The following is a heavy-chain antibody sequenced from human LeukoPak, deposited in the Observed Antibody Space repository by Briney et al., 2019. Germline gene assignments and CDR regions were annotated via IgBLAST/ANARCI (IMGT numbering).Heavy chain of an antibody. CDR2: ISYNGGA. Sequence: SETLSLTCTVSAGSISSSYWSWIRRPQGKGLEWIGYISYNGGANYSPSLTSRVTISIDTSKNQFSLKLSSVTAADTAVYYCARGIVAASTFDYWGQGTLVTVSS. D-gene: IGHD6-13*01. CDR3: ARGIVAASTFDY. V-gene: IGHV4-59*08. CDR1: AGSISSSY. J-gene: IGHJ4*02.